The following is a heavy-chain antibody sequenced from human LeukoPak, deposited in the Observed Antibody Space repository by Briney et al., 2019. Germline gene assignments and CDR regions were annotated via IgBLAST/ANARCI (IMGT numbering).Heavy chain of an antibody. CDR3: AKANWVSNADAVW. V-gene: IGHV3-30*14. D-gene: IGHD1-1*01. CDR1: GFTFSSYA. J-gene: IGHJ4*02. CDR2: ISYDGSNK. Sequence: GGSLRLSCAASGFTFSSYAMHWVRQAPGKGLEWVAVISYDGSNKYYADSVKGRFTISRDDSRNTVYLQLNNLRVEDTAIYYCAKANWVSNADAVWWGQGTQVTVSS.